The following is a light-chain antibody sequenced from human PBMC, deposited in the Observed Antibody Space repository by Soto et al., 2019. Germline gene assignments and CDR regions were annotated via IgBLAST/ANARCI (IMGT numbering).Light chain of an antibody. V-gene: IGKV3-11*01. CDR2: LAS. Sequence: EIVLTQSPATLSSFPGDRVTLSCRASQAVNTRLACYQHKPGQAPRLLIYLASNRAAGVPARFSGSGSGTDFTLTISDVEPEDFALYYCHQRQSWPRTFGQGTKVDIK. CDR3: HQRQSWPRT. J-gene: IGKJ1*01. CDR1: QAVNTR.